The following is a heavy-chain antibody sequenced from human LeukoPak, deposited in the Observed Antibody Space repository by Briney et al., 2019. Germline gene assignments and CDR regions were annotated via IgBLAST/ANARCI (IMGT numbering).Heavy chain of an antibody. CDR2: IYSGGST. D-gene: IGHD3-22*01. CDR3: ASHYYDSSGYYPDAFDI. J-gene: IGHJ3*02. V-gene: IGHV3-53*04. Sequence: GGSLRLSCAASGFTFSRYNMNWVRQAPGKGLEWVSVIYSGGSTYYADSVKGRFTISRHNSKNTLYLQMNSLRAEDTAVYYCASHYYDSSGYYPDAFDIWGQGTMVTVSS. CDR1: GFTFSRYN.